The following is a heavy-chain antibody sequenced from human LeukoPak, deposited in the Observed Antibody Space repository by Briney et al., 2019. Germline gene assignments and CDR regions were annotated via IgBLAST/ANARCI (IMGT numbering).Heavy chain of an antibody. CDR3: VGGYKFDY. CDR2: ISYDGSNK. CDR1: GFTFRSYS. Sequence: PGGSLRLSCAASGFTFRSYSMNWVRQAPGKGLEWVAVISYDGSNKYYADSVKGRFTISRDNSKNTLYLQMNSLRAEDTAVYYCVGGYKFDYWGQGTLVTVSS. D-gene: IGHD5-24*01. J-gene: IGHJ4*02. V-gene: IGHV3-30*03.